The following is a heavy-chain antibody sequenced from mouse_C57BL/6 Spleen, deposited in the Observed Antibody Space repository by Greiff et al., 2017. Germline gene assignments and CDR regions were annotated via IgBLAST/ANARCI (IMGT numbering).Heavy chain of an antibody. J-gene: IGHJ4*01. CDR3: ARGGKGDYAMDY. CDR1: GYTFTSYG. V-gene: IGHV1-81*01. CDR2: IYPRSGNT. D-gene: IGHD2-1*01. Sequence: VKLVESGAELARPGASVKLSCKASGYTFTSYGISWVKQRTGQGLEWIGEIYPRSGNTYYNEKFKGKATLTADKSSSTAYMELRSLTSEDSAVYFCARGGKGDYAMDYWGQGTSVTVSS.